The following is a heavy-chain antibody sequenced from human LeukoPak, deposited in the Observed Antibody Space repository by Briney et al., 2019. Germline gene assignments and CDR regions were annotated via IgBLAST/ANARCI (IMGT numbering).Heavy chain of an antibody. CDR3: AREWGYSNYGVDY. V-gene: IGHV3-74*01. Sequence: PGGSLRLSCAASGFTFSSYWMHWVRQAPGKGLVWVSRINTDGSSTSYADSVKGRFTISRDNAKNTLYLQMNSLRAEDTAVYYCAREWGYSNYGVDYWGQGTLVTVSS. D-gene: IGHD4-11*01. J-gene: IGHJ4*02. CDR2: INTDGSST. CDR1: GFTFSSYW.